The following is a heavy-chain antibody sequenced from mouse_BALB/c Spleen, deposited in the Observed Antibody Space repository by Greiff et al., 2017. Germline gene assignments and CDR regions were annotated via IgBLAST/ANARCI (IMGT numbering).Heavy chain of an antibody. CDR2: ISTYYGNT. CDR3: ARSLSDYYGSSLDY. V-gene: IGHV1-67*01. J-gene: IGHJ2*01. CDR1: SYTFTDYA. D-gene: IGHD1-1*01. Sequence: QVQLKQSGPELVRPGVSVKISCKGSSYTFTDYAMHWVKQSHAKSLEWIGVISTYYGNTNYNQKFKGKATMTVDKSSSTAYMELARLTSEDSAVYYCARSLSDYYGSSLDYWGQGTTLTVSS.